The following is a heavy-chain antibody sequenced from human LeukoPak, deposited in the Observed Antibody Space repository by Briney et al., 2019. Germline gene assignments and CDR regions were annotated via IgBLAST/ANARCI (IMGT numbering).Heavy chain of an antibody. Sequence: GGSLRLSCAASGFAFSMCNMNWVRQAPGKGLEWLSYISGSGNTIYYADSVRGRFTISRDNAKNSLYLQMNSLRDEDTAVYYCARDNTVANDYWGQGTLVTVSS. CDR1: GFAFSMCN. CDR2: ISGSGNTI. CDR3: ARDNTVANDY. V-gene: IGHV3-48*02. J-gene: IGHJ4*02. D-gene: IGHD4-17*01.